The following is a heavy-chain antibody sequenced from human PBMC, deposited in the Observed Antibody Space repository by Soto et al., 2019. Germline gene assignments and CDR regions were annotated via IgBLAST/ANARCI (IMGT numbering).Heavy chain of an antibody. CDR2: INHSGST. CDR1: GGSFSGYY. V-gene: IGHV4-34*01. CDR3: ARRDIVVVGGPFGP. Sequence: SETLSLTCAVYGGSFSGYYWSWIRQPPGKGLEWIGEINHSGSTNYNPSLKSRVTISVDTSKNQFSLKLSSVTAADTAVYYCARRDIVVVGGPFGPWGQGTLVTVSS. J-gene: IGHJ5*02. D-gene: IGHD2-15*01.